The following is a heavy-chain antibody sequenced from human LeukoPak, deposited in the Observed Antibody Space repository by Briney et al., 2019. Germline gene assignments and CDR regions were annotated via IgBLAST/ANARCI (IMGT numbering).Heavy chain of an antibody. J-gene: IGHJ4*02. CDR2: IYHSGSS. CDR1: GVTMGTGGYS. Sequence: SETLSLTCAVSGVTMGTGGYSWSWVRQPPGKGLEWIGYIYHSGSSSYNPSLKSRVTIPMDRSKNHFSLRLTSLTAADTAIYYCVSAYCGGDCYHSLLANWGPGILVTVSS. V-gene: IGHV4-30-2*01. D-gene: IGHD2-21*02. CDR3: VSAYCGGDCYHSLLAN.